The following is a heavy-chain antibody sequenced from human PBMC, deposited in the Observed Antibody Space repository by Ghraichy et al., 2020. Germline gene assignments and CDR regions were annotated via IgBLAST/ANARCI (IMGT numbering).Heavy chain of an antibody. Sequence: ASVKVSCKASGYTFSSYGVSWVRQAPGQGLEWVGWISADNGNTKYAEMLQGRVTLTADTSTTTAYMEMKTLRFDDTAVYFCARSRVGSQYDRFDYWGQGTLVTVSS. D-gene: IGHD3-3*01. CDR1: GYTFSSYG. V-gene: IGHV1-18*01. CDR2: ISADNGNT. CDR3: ARSRVGSQYDRFDY. J-gene: IGHJ4*02.